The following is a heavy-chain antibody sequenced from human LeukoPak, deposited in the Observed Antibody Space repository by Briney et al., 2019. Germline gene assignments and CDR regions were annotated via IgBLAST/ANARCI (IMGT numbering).Heavy chain of an antibody. CDR3: TNTIDY. V-gene: IGHV3-23*01. CDR2: ISGGGGST. J-gene: IGHJ4*02. D-gene: IGHD1-26*01. CDR1: GFTFSSYG. Sequence: QPGGSLRLSCAASGFTFSSYGMTWVRQAPGKGLEWLSGISGGGGSTYYADSVKGRFTISRDNSKNTLHLQMNSLRGEETAVYYCTNTIDYWGQGTLVTVSS.